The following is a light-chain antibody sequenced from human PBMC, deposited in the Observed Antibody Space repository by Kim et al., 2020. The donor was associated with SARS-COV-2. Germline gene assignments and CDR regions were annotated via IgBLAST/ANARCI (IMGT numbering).Light chain of an antibody. Sequence: QSALTQPASVSGSPGQSITISCAGTSSDVGAYNYVSWYQHHPGKAPKLMIYEVNNRPSGVSNRFYGSKSGNTASLTISGLQAEDEADYYCNSYTKSATLVFGGGTQLTVL. CDR2: EVN. V-gene: IGLV2-14*01. CDR3: NSYTKSATLV. CDR1: SSDVGAYNY. J-gene: IGLJ7*01.